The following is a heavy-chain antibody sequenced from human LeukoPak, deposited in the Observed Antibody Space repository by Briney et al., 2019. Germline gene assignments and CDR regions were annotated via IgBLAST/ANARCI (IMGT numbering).Heavy chain of an antibody. D-gene: IGHD2-8*02. CDR3: ARVLTGSWDWFDP. V-gene: IGHV3-23*01. CDR1: GFTFSSYA. Sequence: GGSLRLSCAASGFTFSSYAMSWVRQAPGKGLEWVSAISGSGGSTYYADSVKGRFTISRDNSKNTLYLQMSSLRAEDTAVYYCARVLTGSWDWFDPWGQGTLVTVSS. J-gene: IGHJ5*02. CDR2: ISGSGGST.